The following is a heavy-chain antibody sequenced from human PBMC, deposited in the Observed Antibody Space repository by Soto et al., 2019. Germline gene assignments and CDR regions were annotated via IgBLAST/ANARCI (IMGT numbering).Heavy chain of an antibody. D-gene: IGHD2-21*02. CDR2: ISAYNGNT. CDR1: GYTFTSYG. Sequence: ASVKVSCKASGYTFTSYGISWVRQAPGQGLEWMGWISAYNGNTNYAQKLQGRVTMTTDTSTSTAYMELRSLRSDDTAVYYCARGPIDCGGDCYSDYWGQGXLVTVSS. J-gene: IGHJ4*02. CDR3: ARGPIDCGGDCYSDY. V-gene: IGHV1-18*01.